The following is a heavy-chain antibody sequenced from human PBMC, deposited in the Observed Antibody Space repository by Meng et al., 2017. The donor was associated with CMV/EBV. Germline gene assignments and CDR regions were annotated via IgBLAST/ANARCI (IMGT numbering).Heavy chain of an antibody. D-gene: IGHD3-10*01. V-gene: IGHV4-31*03. J-gene: IGHJ4*02. CDR3: ARDLSFGSFDY. CDR2: IYYSGDT. CDR1: RGALRSGVYY. Sequence: CTVSRGALRSGVYYWSWIRQHPGKGLEWIGYIYYSGDTYYNPSLKSRVTISADTSKNQFSLKLSSVTAADTAVYYCARDLSFGSFDYWGQGTLVTVSS.